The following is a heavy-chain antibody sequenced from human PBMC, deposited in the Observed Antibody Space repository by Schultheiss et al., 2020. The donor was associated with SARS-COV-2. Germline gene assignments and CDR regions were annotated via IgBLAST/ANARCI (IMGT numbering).Heavy chain of an antibody. D-gene: IGHD4-11*01. CDR1: GFTFDDYA. V-gene: IGHV3-9*01. Sequence: GGSLRLSCAASGFTFDDYAMHWVRQAPGKGLEWVSGISWNSGSIGYADSVKGRFTISRENAKKSLYLQMNSLRAGDTAVYYCARVTTATTFFWYFDLWGRGTLVTVSS. J-gene: IGHJ2*01. CDR3: ARVTTATTFFWYFDL. CDR2: ISWNSGSI.